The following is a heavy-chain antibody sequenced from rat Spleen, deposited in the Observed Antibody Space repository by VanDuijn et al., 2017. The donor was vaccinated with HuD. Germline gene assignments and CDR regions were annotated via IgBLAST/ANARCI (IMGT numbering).Heavy chain of an antibody. J-gene: IGHJ2*01. Sequence: QVQLKESGPGLVQPSQTLSLICTVSGFSLISHSVHWVRQPPGKGLEWMGVIWGNGDTNYTSALKSRLSISRDTSKSQVFLKMNSVQTEDTAMYFCARLGDYWGQGVMVTVSS. CDR1: GFSLISHS. V-gene: IGHV2-13*01. CDR3: ARLGDY. CDR2: IWGNGDT. D-gene: IGHD5-1*01.